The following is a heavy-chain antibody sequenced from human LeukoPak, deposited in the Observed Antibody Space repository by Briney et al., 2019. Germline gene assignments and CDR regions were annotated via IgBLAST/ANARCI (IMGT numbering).Heavy chain of an antibody. CDR3: AIGGILTGRNLFDY. D-gene: IGHD3-9*01. Sequence: GASVKVSCKASGYTFTSYDINWVRQATGQGLEWMGWMNPNSGNTGYAQKFQGRVTMTRNTSISTAYMELSSLRSEDRAVYYCAIGGILTGRNLFDYWGQGTLVTVSS. CDR2: MNPNSGNT. V-gene: IGHV1-8*01. CDR1: GYTFTSYD. J-gene: IGHJ4*02.